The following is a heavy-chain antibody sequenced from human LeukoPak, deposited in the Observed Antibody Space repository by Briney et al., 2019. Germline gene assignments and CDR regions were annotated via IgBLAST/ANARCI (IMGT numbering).Heavy chain of an antibody. Sequence: GGSLRLSCAASGFTFSSYGMHWVRQAPGKGLEWVAFIRYDGSNKYYADSMKGRFTISRDNSKNTLYLQMNSLRAEDTAVYYCARDLVGANDAFDIWGQGTMVTVSS. V-gene: IGHV3-30*02. CDR3: ARDLVGANDAFDI. CDR1: GFTFSSYG. J-gene: IGHJ3*02. CDR2: IRYDGSNK. D-gene: IGHD1-26*01.